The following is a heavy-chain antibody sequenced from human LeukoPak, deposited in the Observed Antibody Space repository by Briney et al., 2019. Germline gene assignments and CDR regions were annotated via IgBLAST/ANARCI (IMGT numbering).Heavy chain of an antibody. D-gene: IGHD4-23*01. CDR3: ARGVTVAFDY. V-gene: IGHV4-31*03. CDR2: IYYSGST. Sequence: PSQTLSLTCTVSGGSISSGGYYWSWIRQHPGKGLEGIGYIYYSGSTYYNPSLKSRVTISVDTSQNQFSLKLSSVTAADTAVYYCARGVTVAFDYWGQGTLVTVSS. J-gene: IGHJ4*02. CDR1: GGSISSGGYY.